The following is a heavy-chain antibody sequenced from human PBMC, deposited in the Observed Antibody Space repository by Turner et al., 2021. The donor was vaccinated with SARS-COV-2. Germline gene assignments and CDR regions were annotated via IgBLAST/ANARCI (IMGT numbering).Heavy chain of an antibody. CDR3: ARLMDTAMDYYGMDV. CDR1: GGSISSSSYY. Sequence: QLQLQESGPGLVKPSETLSLTCFVSGGSISSSSYYWGWLRQPPGKGLAWIGNMYDSGITYYNPSLKSRVTISVDTSKNQFSLKLTSVNAADTAVYYCARLMDTAMDYYGMDVWGQGTTVTVSS. D-gene: IGHD5-18*01. J-gene: IGHJ6*02. CDR2: MYDSGIT. V-gene: IGHV4-39*01.